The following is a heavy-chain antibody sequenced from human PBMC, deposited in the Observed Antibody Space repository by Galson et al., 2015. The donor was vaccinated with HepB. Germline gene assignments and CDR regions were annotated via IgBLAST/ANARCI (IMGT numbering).Heavy chain of an antibody. V-gene: IGHV3-7*01. CDR3: ARERGYSGYDYYYGMDV. CDR1: GFTFSSYW. CDR2: IKQDGCEK. J-gene: IGHJ6*02. D-gene: IGHD5-12*01. Sequence: SLRLSCAASGFTFSSYWMSWVRQAPGKGLEWVANIKQDGCEKYYVDSVKGRFTISRDNAKNSLYLQMNSLRAEDTAVYYCARERGYSGYDYYYGMDVWGQGTTVTVSS.